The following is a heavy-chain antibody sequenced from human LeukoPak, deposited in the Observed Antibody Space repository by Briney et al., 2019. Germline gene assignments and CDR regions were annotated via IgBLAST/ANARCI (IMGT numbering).Heavy chain of an antibody. CDR3: ARVLSDSSGFLPFDY. Sequence: SETLSLTCTVSGGSISSSSYYWGWIRQPPGKGLEWIGSIYYSGSTYYNPSLKSRVTISVDTSKNQFSLKLSSVTAADTAVYYCARVLSDSSGFLPFDYWGQGTLVTVSS. J-gene: IGHJ4*02. V-gene: IGHV4-39*07. D-gene: IGHD3-22*01. CDR2: IYYSGST. CDR1: GGSISSSSYY.